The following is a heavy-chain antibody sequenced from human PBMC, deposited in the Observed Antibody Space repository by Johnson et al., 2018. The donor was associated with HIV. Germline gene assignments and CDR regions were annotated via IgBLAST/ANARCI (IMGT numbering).Heavy chain of an antibody. CDR3: ATRGTFWSGYYDAFDI. D-gene: IGHD3-3*01. CDR2: IRYDGSNK. V-gene: IGHV3-30*02. CDR1: GFTFSAYG. J-gene: IGHJ3*02. Sequence: QVQLVESGGGVDQPGGSLRLSCAASGFTFSAYGMHWVRQAPGKGLEWVAFIRYDGSNKYYADSVKGRFTISRDNSKNTLYLQMNSLRAEDTAVYYCATRGTFWSGYYDAFDIWGQGTMVTVSS.